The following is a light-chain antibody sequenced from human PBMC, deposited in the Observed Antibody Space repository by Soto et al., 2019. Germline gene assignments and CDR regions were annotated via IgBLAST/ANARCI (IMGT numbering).Light chain of an antibody. J-gene: IGLJ1*01. CDR3: SSYAGSKGV. V-gene: IGLV2-8*01. CDR1: SSDVGGYNY. CDR2: EVS. Sequence: QSVLTQPPSASGSPGQSVTISCTGTSSDVGGYNYVSWYQQHPGKAPKLMIYEVSKWPSGVPDRFSGSKSGNTASLTVSGLQAEDEADYYCSSYAGSKGVFGTGTKVTVL.